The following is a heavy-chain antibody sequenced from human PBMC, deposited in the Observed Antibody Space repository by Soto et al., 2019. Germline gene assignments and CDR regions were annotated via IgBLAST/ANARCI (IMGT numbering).Heavy chain of an antibody. CDR3: VIVIDSADIAAAEQCRHS. J-gene: IGHJ5*02. CDR2: ISYDGSSQ. CDR1: G. D-gene: IGHD3-16*02. V-gene: IGHV3-33*05. Sequence: GMHRLIKKTGKGLEWVAVISYDGSSQHYADSVQGRFTISRDNSKNTLYLQMNSLRAEDTAVYFFVIVIDSADIAAAEQCRHSWGPEPLVSVS.